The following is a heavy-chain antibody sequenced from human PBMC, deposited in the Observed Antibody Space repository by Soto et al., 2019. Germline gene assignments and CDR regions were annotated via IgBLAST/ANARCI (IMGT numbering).Heavy chain of an antibody. CDR3: ARDDIPGRAVAIYGMDV. CDR2: IWYDGSNQ. V-gene: IGHV3-33*08. CDR1: GFTFSSYG. D-gene: IGHD6-19*01. Sequence: QVQLVESGGGVVQPGRSLRLSCAASGFTFSSYGMHWVRQAPGKGLEWVAVIWYDGSNQYYADSVKGRFTISRDNSKNTLYLQMNSLRAEDTAVYYCARDDIPGRAVAIYGMDVWGQGTTVTVSS. J-gene: IGHJ6*02.